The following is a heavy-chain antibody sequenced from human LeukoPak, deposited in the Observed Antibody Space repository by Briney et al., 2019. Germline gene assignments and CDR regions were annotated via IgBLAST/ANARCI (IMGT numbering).Heavy chain of an antibody. J-gene: IGHJ4*02. CDR3: AKDLRNYDY. CDR2: ISNSGGST. Sequence: GGSLRLSCAASGFTFSSYAMSWVRQAPGKGLEWVSVISNSGGSTFYADSVKGRFTISRDNSKNTLYLQMNSLRVEDTAVYYCAKDLRNYDYWGQGTLVTVTS. V-gene: IGHV3-23*01. CDR1: GFTFSSYA.